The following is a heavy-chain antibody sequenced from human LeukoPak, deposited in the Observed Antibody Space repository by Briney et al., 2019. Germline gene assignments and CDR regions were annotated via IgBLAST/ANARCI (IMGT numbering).Heavy chain of an antibody. V-gene: IGHV3-53*01. CDR1: GFTVSSNY. Sequence: GGSLRLSCAASGFTVSSNYMSWVRQAPGKGLEWVSVIYSGGSTYCADSVKGRFAISRDNSKNTLYLQMNSLRAEDTAVYYCARVWDSGYYYDYWGQGTLVTVSS. J-gene: IGHJ4*02. CDR2: IYSGGST. D-gene: IGHD3-22*01. CDR3: ARVWDSGYYYDY.